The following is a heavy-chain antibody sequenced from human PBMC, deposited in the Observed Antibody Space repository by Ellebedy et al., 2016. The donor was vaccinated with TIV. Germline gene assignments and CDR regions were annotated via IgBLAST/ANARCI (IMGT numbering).Heavy chain of an antibody. D-gene: IGHD3-16*01. J-gene: IGHJ4*02. CDR3: ASRIKMM. CDR1: GFTFSSYW. V-gene: IGHV3-74*01. CDR2: INSDGSRT. Sequence: GESLKISCAASGFTFSSYWMHWVRQAPGKGLVWVSLINSDGSRTTYADSVKGRFTISRDNANNLLYLQMNSLRAEDTAVYYCASRIKMMWGQGTLVTVSS.